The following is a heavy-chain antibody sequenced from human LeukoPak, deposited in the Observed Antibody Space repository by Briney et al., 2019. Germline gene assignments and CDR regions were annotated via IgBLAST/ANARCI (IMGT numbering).Heavy chain of an antibody. J-gene: IGHJ4*02. CDR2: NYRDGTT. CDR1: GFTFIAKY. Sequence: VGSLRLSCAGSGFTFIAKYMSGVRQAPGKGLEWVSVNYRDGTTYYADSVKGRFTISRDNSKNTLYLQMNSLRVEDTAVYFCAWSATSYLYFDFWGQGTLVTVSS. V-gene: IGHV3-53*01. CDR3: AWSATSYLYFDF. D-gene: IGHD3-3*01.